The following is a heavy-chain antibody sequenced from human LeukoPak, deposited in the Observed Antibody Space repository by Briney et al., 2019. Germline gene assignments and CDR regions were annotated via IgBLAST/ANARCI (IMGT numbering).Heavy chain of an antibody. CDR1: GGTFSSYA. D-gene: IGHD3-10*01. CDR2: IIPIFGTL. CDR3: ARSPTGRPDYYYYYMDV. Sequence: SVKVSCKASGGTFSSYAINWVRQAPGQGLEWVGGIIPIFGTLNYAQNFQGRVTITADRSTGTAYMELTSLRSEDSAVYYCARSPTGRPDYYYYYMDVWGEGTTVTVSS. V-gene: IGHV1-69*06. J-gene: IGHJ6*03.